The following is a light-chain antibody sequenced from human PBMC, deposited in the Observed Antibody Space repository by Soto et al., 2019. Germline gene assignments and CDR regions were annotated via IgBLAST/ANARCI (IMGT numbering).Light chain of an antibody. V-gene: IGKV3-20*01. Sequence: EIVLTQSPGTLSLSPGERATLSCRASQTVSSSYLAWYQQKPGQAPRLLIYGASNRATGIPDRFGGCGSGADFTLTISRLEPEDFAVYYCQQYGSSPRTFGQGTKVDI. CDR2: GAS. CDR3: QQYGSSPRT. J-gene: IGKJ1*01. CDR1: QTVSSSY.